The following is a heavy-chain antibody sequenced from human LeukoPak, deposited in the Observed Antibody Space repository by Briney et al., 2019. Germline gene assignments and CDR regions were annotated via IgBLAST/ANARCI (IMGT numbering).Heavy chain of an antibody. V-gene: IGHV1-2*02. J-gene: IGHJ4*02. D-gene: IGHD6-13*01. CDR3: ARDSRPIFEWQQLGGDY. CDR1: GYTFTGYY. CDR2: INPNSGGT. Sequence: ASVKVSCKASGYTFTGYYMHWVRQAPGQGLEWMGWINPNSGGTNYAQKFQGRVTITRDTSISTAYMELSRLRSEDTAVYYCARDSRPIFEWQQLGGDYWGQGTLVTVSS.